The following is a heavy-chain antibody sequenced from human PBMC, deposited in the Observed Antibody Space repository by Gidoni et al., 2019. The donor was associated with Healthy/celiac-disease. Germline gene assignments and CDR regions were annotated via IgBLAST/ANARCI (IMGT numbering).Heavy chain of an antibody. V-gene: IGHV1-46*01. D-gene: IGHD6-13*01. J-gene: IGHJ5*02. CDR1: GYPFTSYY. CDR3: GRDAGELVLGGWFDP. CDR2: INRSSGST. Sequence: QVQLVQSGAVVQKPGASVMVSCKASGYPFTSYYMHWVRQAPGHRLEWMGIINRSSGSTSYAQKFEGRVTMTRNTYTSTVYRELSSRRSEDTAVYYCGRDAGELVLGGWFDPWGQGTLVTVSS.